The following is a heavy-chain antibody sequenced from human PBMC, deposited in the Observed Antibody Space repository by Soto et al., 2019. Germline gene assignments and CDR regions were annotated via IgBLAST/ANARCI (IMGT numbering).Heavy chain of an antibody. CDR3: PRYLSQSNDGFDI. CDR1: GGSITTGCVF. J-gene: IGHJ3*02. D-gene: IGHD2-2*01. CDR2: SYYSGNS. Sequence: LSLTCTVSGGSITTGCVFWSWIRQQPGQGLEWIGFSYYSGNSYYNPSFEGRVAMSVDTSKNKSSLKLSSVTAADTAVYYCPRYLSQSNDGFDICHQVTMV. V-gene: IGHV4-31*03.